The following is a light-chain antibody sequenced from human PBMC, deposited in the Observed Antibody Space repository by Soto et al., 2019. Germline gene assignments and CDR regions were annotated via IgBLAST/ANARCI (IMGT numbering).Light chain of an antibody. Sequence: DVEMTQSPLSLLVTLGQPASISCRSSQGLLHSDGNTFLNWFQQRPGQSPRRLIYKVSNRESGVPDRFRGSGSGSDFTLRISRVEAEDVAIYYCMQGIHWPYTFGQGTKLEIK. J-gene: IGKJ2*01. CDR1: QGLLHSDGNTF. CDR3: MQGIHWPYT. V-gene: IGKV2-30*02. CDR2: KVS.